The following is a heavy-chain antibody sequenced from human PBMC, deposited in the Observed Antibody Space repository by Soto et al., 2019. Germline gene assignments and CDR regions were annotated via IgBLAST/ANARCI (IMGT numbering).Heavy chain of an antibody. J-gene: IGHJ4*02. D-gene: IGHD4-17*01. CDR3: ARDRLSYGDHTYYFDY. Sequence: XGSLTLSCAASGFTVSSNYMSGVRQAPGKGLEWVSVIYSGGSTYYADSVKARFTISTDNSKNTLYLQINSLRAEATAVYDCARDRLSYGDHTYYFDYWGQGTLVTVSS. V-gene: IGHV3-53*01. CDR2: IYSGGST. CDR1: GFTVSSNY.